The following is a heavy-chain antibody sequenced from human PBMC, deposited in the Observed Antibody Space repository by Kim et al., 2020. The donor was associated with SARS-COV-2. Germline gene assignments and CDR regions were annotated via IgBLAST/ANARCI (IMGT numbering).Heavy chain of an antibody. J-gene: IGHJ4*02. CDR2: ST. Sequence: STNNAESGRGRFIISRDDSTNTLFLQMNDLRAEDTAVYYCAKREGSGHFDYWGQGTLVTVSS. CDR3: AKREGSGHFDY. V-gene: IGHV3-23*03.